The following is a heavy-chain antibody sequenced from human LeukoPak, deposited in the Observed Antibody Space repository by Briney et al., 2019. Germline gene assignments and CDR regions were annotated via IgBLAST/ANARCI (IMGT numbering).Heavy chain of an antibody. CDR1: GFTFSSYG. CDR2: ISYDGSNK. D-gene: IGHD1-26*01. V-gene: IGHV3-30*18. Sequence: GGSLRLSCAASGFTFSSYGMHWVRQAPGKGLEWVAVISYDGSNKYYADSVKGRFTISRDNSKNTLYLQMNSLRAEDTAVYYCAKGASVGELDYYYGMDVWGQGTTVTVCS. J-gene: IGHJ6*02. CDR3: AKGASVGELDYYYGMDV.